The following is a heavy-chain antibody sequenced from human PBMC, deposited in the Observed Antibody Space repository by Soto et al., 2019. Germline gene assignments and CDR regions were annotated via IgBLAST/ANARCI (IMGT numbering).Heavy chain of an antibody. V-gene: IGHV1-18*01. CDR3: ARLRTSGYYSHFYYGMDV. J-gene: IGHJ6*02. CDR2: ISPYNDNT. Sequence: QVQLEQSGAEVKKPGASVKVTCKASGYLFYNFGISWVRQAPGQGLEWIGWISPYNDNTNYAQKFQGRVTITTDTYTTTASMELRSLRSDDTAIYYCARLRTSGYYSHFYYGMDVWGQGTTVTVSS. CDR1: GYLFYNFG. D-gene: IGHD3-22*01.